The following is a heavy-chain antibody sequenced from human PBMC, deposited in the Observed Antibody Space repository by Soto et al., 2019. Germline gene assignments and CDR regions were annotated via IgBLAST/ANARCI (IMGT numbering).Heavy chain of an antibody. J-gene: IGHJ6*02. Sequence: GASVKVSCKASGYTFTNYGISWVRQAPGQGLEWMGWISAYNANTYYAQTFQGRVTMTIETSTSTTYLELRSLKSNDTAVYYCARDQSSGWYGKDSGMDVWGQGTTVTVS. CDR3: ARDQSSGWYGKDSGMDV. CDR2: ISAYNANT. D-gene: IGHD6-19*01. V-gene: IGHV1-18*01. CDR1: GYTFTNYG.